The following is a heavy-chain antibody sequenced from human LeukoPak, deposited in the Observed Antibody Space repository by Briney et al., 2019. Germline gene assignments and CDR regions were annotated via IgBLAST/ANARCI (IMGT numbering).Heavy chain of an antibody. CDR1: GYTFTSYG. J-gene: IGHJ6*02. Sequence: GASVKVSCKASGYTFTSYGISWVRQAPGQGLEWVGWISAYNGNTNYAQKLQGRVTMTTDTSTSTAYMELRSLRSDDTAVYYCASSVSSSWFRDYYYYGMDVWGQGTTVTVSS. CDR2: ISAYNGNT. CDR3: ASSVSSSWFRDYYYYGMDV. D-gene: IGHD6-13*01. V-gene: IGHV1-18*01.